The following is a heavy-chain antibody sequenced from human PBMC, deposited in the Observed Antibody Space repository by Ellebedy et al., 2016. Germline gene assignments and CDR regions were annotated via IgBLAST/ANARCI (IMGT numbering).Heavy chain of an antibody. CDR2: INTSGGIT. V-gene: IGHV1-46*01. J-gene: IGHJ4*02. D-gene: IGHD2-2*02. CDR3: ARDPDTASKVDY. CDR1: GYTFTSYY. Sequence: ASVKVSXXASGYTFTSYYMHWVRQAPGQGLEWMGIINTSGGITSYAQNFQGRVSITRDTSTGTFYIELSSLRSEDTALYYCARDPDTASKVDYWGQGTLVTVSS.